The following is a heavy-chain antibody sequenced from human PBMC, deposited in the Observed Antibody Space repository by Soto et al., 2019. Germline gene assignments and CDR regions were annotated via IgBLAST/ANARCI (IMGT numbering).Heavy chain of an antibody. CDR3: ARDYYGSGSYLNWFDP. Sequence: SLRLSCAASGFTFSSYAMHWVRQAPGKGLEWVAVISYDGSNKYYADSVKGRFTISRDNSKNTLYLQMNSLRAEDTAVYYCARDYYGSGSYLNWFDPWGQGTLVTVSS. J-gene: IGHJ5*02. V-gene: IGHV3-30-3*01. CDR2: ISYDGSNK. D-gene: IGHD3-10*01. CDR1: GFTFSSYA.